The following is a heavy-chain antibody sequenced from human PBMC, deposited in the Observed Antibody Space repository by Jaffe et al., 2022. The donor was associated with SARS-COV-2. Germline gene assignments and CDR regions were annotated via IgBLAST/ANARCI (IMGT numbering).Heavy chain of an antibody. J-gene: IGHJ5*02. CDR2: FDPEDGET. V-gene: IGHV1-24*01. CDR3: ANSAYYDILTGQLWGWFDP. D-gene: IGHD3-9*01. CDR1: GYTLTELS. Sequence: QVQLVQSGAEVKKPGASVKVSCKVSGYTLTELSMHWVRQAPGKGLEWMGGFDPEDGETIYAQKFQGRVTMTEDTSTDTAYMELSSLRSEDTAVYYCANSAYYDILTGQLWGWFDPWGQGTLVTVSS.